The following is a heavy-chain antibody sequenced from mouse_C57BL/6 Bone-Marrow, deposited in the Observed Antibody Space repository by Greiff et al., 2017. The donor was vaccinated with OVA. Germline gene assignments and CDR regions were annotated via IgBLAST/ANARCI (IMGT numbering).Heavy chain of an antibody. CDR2: INPGRGGT. Sequence: QVQLQQSGAELVRPGTSVKVSCKASGYAFTNYLIEWVKQRPGQGLEWIGVINPGRGGTNYNEKFKGKATLTADKSSSTAYMQLSSLTSEDSAVYFCAHEAMDYWGQGTSVTVSS. J-gene: IGHJ4*01. CDR1: GYAFTNYL. V-gene: IGHV1-54*01. CDR3: AHEAMDY.